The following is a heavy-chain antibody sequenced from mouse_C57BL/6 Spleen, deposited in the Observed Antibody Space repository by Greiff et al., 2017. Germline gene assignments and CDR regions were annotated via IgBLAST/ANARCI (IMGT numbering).Heavy chain of an antibody. Sequence: VQLQQSGAELVRPGASVTLSCKASGYTFTDYEMHWVKQTPVHGLEWIGAIDPETGGTAYNQKFKGKAILTADKSSSTAYMELRSLTSEDSAVYYCTRSEVTTWNYFDYWGQGTTLTVSS. CDR3: TRSEVTTWNYFDY. CDR2: IDPETGGT. V-gene: IGHV1-15*01. D-gene: IGHD2-2*01. CDR1: GYTFTDYE. J-gene: IGHJ2*01.